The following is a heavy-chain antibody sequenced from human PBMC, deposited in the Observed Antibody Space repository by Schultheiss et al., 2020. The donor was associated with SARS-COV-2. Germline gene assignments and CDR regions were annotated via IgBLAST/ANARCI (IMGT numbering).Heavy chain of an antibody. J-gene: IGHJ5*02. CDR1: GFTVSSNY. CDR2: IYSGGST. CDR3: AREDGGWFDP. V-gene: IGHV3-53*01. Sequence: GESLKISCAASGFTVSSNYMSWVRQAPGKGLEWVSVIYSGGSTYYADSVKGRFTISRDNAKNTLYLQMNSLRAEDTAVYYCAREDGGWFDPWGQGTLVTVSS. D-gene: IGHD5-24*01.